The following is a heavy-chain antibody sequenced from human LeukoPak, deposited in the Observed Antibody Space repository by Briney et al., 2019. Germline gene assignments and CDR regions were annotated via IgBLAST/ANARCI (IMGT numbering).Heavy chain of an antibody. CDR2: ITPIFGEA. Sequence: SVKVSCKASGYTFTSYAMNWVRQAPGQGLEWMGEITPIFGEAQNAEKFQGRVTITADEPTSTVYMELTSLRLDDTAMYYCARNSRVASTSELNYWGQGTLVTVSS. J-gene: IGHJ4*02. CDR3: ARNSRVASTSELNY. CDR1: GYTFTSYA. D-gene: IGHD5-12*01. V-gene: IGHV1-69*13.